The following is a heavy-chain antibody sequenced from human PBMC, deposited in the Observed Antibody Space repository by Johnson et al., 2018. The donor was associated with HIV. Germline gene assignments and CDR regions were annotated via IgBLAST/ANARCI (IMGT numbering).Heavy chain of an antibody. J-gene: IGHJ3*02. Sequence: QVQLVESGGGVVQPGRSLRLSCAASGFTFSSYAMHWVRQAPGKGLEWVAVISYDGTNKYYADPVKGRFTVSKDNSKNTLYLEMKSLRVDDTAVYYCVRDDYAFHIWGQGTMVTVSS. CDR1: GFTFSSYA. CDR3: VRDDYAFHI. V-gene: IGHV3-30-3*01. CDR2: ISYDGTNK. D-gene: IGHD2-21*02.